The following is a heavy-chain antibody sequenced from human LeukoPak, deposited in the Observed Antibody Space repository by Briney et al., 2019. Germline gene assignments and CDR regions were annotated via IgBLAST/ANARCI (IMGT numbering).Heavy chain of an antibody. V-gene: IGHV3-66*01. CDR2: IYSGGST. CDR3: ARVLAVAGDFDY. D-gene: IGHD6-19*01. CDR1: GFTVSSNY. J-gene: IGHJ4*02. Sequence: PGGSLRLSFAASGFTVSSNYMSSVRQAPGKWLEWVSVIYSGGSTYSVDPVKGRFTISRDNSKNTLYLQMNSLRAEDTAVYYRARVLAVAGDFDYWGQGTLVTVSS.